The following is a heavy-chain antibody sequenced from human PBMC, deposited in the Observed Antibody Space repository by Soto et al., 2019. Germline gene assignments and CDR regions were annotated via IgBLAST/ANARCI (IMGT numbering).Heavy chain of an antibody. CDR2: INAGNGNT. D-gene: IGHD6-19*01. Sequence: QVQLVQSGAEVKKPGASVKVSCKASGYTFTNYAMHWVRQAPGQRLEWMGWINAGNGNTKYSQKFQGRVTITRDTXASTAYMELSSLRSEDTAVYYCARVTAVAGAAGDYWGQGTLVTVSS. CDR3: ARVTAVAGAAGDY. CDR1: GYTFTNYA. J-gene: IGHJ4*02. V-gene: IGHV1-3*01.